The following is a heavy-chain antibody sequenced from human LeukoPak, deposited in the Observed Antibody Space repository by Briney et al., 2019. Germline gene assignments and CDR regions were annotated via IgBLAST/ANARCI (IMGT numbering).Heavy chain of an antibody. CDR2: ISWDSGTI. Sequence: GGSLRLSCAAAGFTFEDYAMHWVRQAPGKGLEWVSGISWDSGTIGYADSVKGRFTISRDNAKNSLYLQMNSLRAEDTALDYCAKGSAGDFDYWGQGTLVTVSS. V-gene: IGHV3-9*01. CDR3: AKGSAGDFDY. D-gene: IGHD6-13*01. CDR1: GFTFEDYA. J-gene: IGHJ4*02.